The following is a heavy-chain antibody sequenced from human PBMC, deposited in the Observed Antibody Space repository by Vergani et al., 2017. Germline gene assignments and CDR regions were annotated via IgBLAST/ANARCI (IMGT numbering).Heavy chain of an antibody. CDR1: GFSLSNARMG. CDR3: ARIRRXCSSTSCQSGWFDP. J-gene: IGHJ5*02. Sequence: QVTLKESGPVLVKPTETLTLTCTVSGFSLSNARMGVSWIRQPPGKALEWLAHIFPNDEKSYSTSLKSRLTISKYTSKSQVVLTMTNMDPVDTATYYCARIRRXCSSTSCQSGWFDPWGQGTLVTVSS. V-gene: IGHV2-26*01. CDR2: IFPNDEK. D-gene: IGHD2-2*01.